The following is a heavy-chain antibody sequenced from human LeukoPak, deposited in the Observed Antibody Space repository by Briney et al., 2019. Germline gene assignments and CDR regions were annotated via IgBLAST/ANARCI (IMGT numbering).Heavy chain of an antibody. V-gene: IGHV4-39*01. J-gene: IGHJ6*02. D-gene: IGHD2-15*01. CDR1: GDSMTSSNHY. Sequence: SETLSLTCTVSGDSMTSSNHYWVWIRQPPGKGLEWIGSIYYGGSTYYNPSLKSRVTISQDTPKNQFSLKVNTVTAADTAVYHCARRSHCTGDSCYPVWGQGTTVTVSS. CDR2: IYYGGST. CDR3: ARRSHCTGDSCYPV.